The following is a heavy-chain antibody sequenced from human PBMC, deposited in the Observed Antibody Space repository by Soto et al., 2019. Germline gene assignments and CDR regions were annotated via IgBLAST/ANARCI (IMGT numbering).Heavy chain of an antibody. V-gene: IGHV4-59*08. CDR1: GGSIRNYY. J-gene: IGHJ4*02. D-gene: IGHD6-13*01. Sequence: SETLSLTCTVSGGSIRNYYWIWIRQPPGKGLEWIGFIYYTGSTTYNPSLKSRVTISVDTSKNQFSLKLNSVTAADTAVYYCARLLGSSTLNDHWGQGTLVTVSS. CDR3: ARLLGSSTLNDH. CDR2: IYYTGST.